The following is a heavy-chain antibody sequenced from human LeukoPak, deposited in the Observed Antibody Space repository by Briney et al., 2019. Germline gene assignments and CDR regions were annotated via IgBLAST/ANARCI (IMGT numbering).Heavy chain of an antibody. D-gene: IGHD6-19*01. J-gene: IGHJ4*02. V-gene: IGHV3-23*01. CDR3: ARGYSSGWWGYYFDY. CDR2: ISGSGGST. Sequence: GGSLRLSCAASGFSLSNYAMTWVRQAPGKGLEGVSGISGSGGSTYYADSVKGRFTISRDNSKNTLYLQMNSLRAEDTAVYYCARGYSSGWWGYYFDYWGQGTLVTVSS. CDR1: GFSLSNYA.